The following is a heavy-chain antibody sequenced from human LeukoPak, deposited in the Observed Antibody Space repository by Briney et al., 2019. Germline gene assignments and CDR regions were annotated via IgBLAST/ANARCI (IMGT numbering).Heavy chain of an antibody. Sequence: GGSLRLSCAASGFTFSSYSMNWVRQAPGKGLEWVSSISSSSSYIYYADSVKGRFTISRDNAKNSLYLQMNSLRAEDTAVYYCARDWGCSGYYENDYWGQGTLVTVSS. V-gene: IGHV3-21*01. CDR3: ARDWGCSGYYENDY. D-gene: IGHD5-12*01. CDR2: ISSSSSYI. CDR1: GFTFSSYS. J-gene: IGHJ4*02.